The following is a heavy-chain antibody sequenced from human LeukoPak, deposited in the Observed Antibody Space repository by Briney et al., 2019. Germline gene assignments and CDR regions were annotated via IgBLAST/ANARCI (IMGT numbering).Heavy chain of an antibody. CDR2: IKSDGST. CDR3: ARAPSEIGGYYPEYFRH. Sequence: GGSLRLSCAAPGFAFSTYWMHWVRQAPGKGLVWVSRIKSDGSTNYADSVKGRFTISRDNAKNTLSLQMNSLRPEDTGVYYCARAPSEIGGYYPEYFRHWGQGTLVTVSS. V-gene: IGHV3-74*01. CDR1: GFAFSTYW. D-gene: IGHD3-3*01. J-gene: IGHJ1*01.